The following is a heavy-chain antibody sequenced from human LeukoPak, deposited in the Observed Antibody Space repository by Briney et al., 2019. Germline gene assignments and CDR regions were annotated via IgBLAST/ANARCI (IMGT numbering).Heavy chain of an antibody. V-gene: IGHV3-7*04. CDR1: GFTLSYYW. J-gene: IGHJ4*02. CDR2: IMQDGSEK. Sequence: PGGSLRLSCAASGFTLSYYWMTWVRRAPGKRLEWVANIMQDGSEKYYVDSVKGRFTISRDNAKNSLYLQMNSLRAEDTAVYYCARRSAGYTTFFDYWGQGTLVTVSS. D-gene: IGHD5-24*01. CDR3: ARRSAGYTTFFDY.